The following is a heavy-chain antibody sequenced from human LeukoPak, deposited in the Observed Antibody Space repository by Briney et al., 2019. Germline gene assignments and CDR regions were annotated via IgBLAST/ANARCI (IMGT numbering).Heavy chain of an antibody. CDR3: ATFGLVAALDL. CDR2: INPAGSET. CDR1: GFSFNAYR. D-gene: IGHD5-12*01. Sequence: TGGSLRLSCAASGFSFNAYRMAWVRQAPGTGLEWVANINPAGSETFHVDPVKGRFSISRDHAKNLVYLQMNSLRAEDTAVYYCATFGLVAALDLWGQGTLVTVSS. J-gene: IGHJ4*02. V-gene: IGHV3-7*01.